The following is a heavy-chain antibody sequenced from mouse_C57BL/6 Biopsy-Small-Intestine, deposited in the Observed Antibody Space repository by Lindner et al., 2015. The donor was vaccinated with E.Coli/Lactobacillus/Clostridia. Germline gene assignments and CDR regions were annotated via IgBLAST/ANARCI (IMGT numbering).Heavy chain of an antibody. J-gene: IGHJ4*01. CDR2: ILPGSGST. Sequence: VQLQESGAELMKPGASVKLSCRATGYTFTGYWIEWVKQRPGHGLEWIGEILPGSGSTNYNQKFKDKATLTADKSSSTAYMQLSSLTYEDSAVYYCARGGLRRDYAMDYWGQGTSVTVSS. D-gene: IGHD2-4*01. CDR3: ARGGLRRDYAMDY. CDR1: GYTFTGYW. V-gene: IGHV1-9*01.